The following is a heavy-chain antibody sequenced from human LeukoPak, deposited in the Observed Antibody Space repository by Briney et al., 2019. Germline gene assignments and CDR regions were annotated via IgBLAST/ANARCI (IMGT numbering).Heavy chain of an antibody. CDR2: ISGYNANT. CDR3: ARGNYRSGYAY. Sequence: VASVKVSCKASGYTFNSYDISWVRQAPGQGLEWMGWISGYNANTNYAQKLQGRVSLTTDTSTTTAYMELRSLRSDDTAVYYCARGNYRSGYAYWGQGTLVSVPS. J-gene: IGHJ4*02. V-gene: IGHV1-18*01. CDR1: GYTFNSYD. D-gene: IGHD5-18*01.